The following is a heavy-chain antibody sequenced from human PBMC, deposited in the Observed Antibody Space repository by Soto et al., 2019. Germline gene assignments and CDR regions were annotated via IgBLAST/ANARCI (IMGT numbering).Heavy chain of an antibody. J-gene: IGHJ3*02. CDR3: ARGPLAYCGGDCYSGAFDI. CDR2: IYYSGST. Sequence: SETLSLTCTISGGSISSGDYYWSWIRQPPGKGLEWIGCIYYSGSTYYNTSLKSRVTISVDTSKNQFSLKLSSVTAADTAVYYCARGPLAYCGGDCYSGAFDIWGQGTMVTVSS. D-gene: IGHD2-21*02. CDR1: GGSISSGDYY. V-gene: IGHV4-30-4*01.